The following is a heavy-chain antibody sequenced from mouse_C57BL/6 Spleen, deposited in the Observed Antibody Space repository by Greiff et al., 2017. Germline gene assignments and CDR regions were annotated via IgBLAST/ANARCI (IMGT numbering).Heavy chain of an antibody. J-gene: IGHJ2*01. CDR1: GYTFTDYN. CDR2: INPNNGGT. CDR3: AREGNDYDFDY. D-gene: IGHD2-4*01. V-gene: IGHV1-22*01. Sequence: DVKLQESGPELVKPGASVKMSCKASGYTFTDYNMHWVKQSHGKSLEWIGYINPNNGGTSYNQKFKGKATLTVNKSSSTAYMERRSLTSEDSAVYYCAREGNDYDFDYWGQGTTLTVSS.